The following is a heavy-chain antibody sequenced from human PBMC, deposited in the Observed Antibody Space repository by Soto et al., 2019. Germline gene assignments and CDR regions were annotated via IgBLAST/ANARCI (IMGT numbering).Heavy chain of an antibody. D-gene: IGHD1-7*01. CDR2: IYRTGST. CDR3: ASRDPGTSVDY. Sequence: SETLSLTCAVSGGSFTSNNWWTWVRQPPGQGLEWIGEIYRTGSTNYNPSLKSRVTISLDKSENQFSLKATSLTAADTAVYYCASRDPGTSVDYWGQGTLVTVSS. J-gene: IGHJ4*02. V-gene: IGHV4-4*02. CDR1: GGSFTSNNW.